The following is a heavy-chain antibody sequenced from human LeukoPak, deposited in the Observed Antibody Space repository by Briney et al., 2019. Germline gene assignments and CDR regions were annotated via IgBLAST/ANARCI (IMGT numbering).Heavy chain of an antibody. CDR2: ISGSGGST. J-gene: IGHJ4*02. Sequence: PGGSLRLSCAACGFTFSYSVMNWVRQAPGKGLEWVSAISGSGGSTYYEDSVKGRFTISRDNSKNTLYLQMDSLRAEDTAVYYCAKVSTDIVVVPAAIFDSWGQGTQVTVSS. D-gene: IGHD2-2*01. V-gene: IGHV3-23*01. CDR1: GFTFSYSV. CDR3: AKVSTDIVVVPAAIFDS.